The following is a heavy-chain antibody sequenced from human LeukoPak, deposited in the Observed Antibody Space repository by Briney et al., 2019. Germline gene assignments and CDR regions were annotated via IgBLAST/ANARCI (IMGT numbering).Heavy chain of an antibody. CDR3: ARDLYGSGSFLPESP. D-gene: IGHD3-10*01. CDR2: AYYSGST. V-gene: IGHV4-61*01. Sequence: PSETLSLTCTVSGASVSTRNYYWSWIRQPPGKGLEWIGYAYYSGSTTYNPSLQSRVTMSVDTSKNQFSLKLTSLTAADTAVYYCARDLYGSGSFLPESPWGQGTLVTVSS. J-gene: IGHJ5*02. CDR1: GASVSTRNYY.